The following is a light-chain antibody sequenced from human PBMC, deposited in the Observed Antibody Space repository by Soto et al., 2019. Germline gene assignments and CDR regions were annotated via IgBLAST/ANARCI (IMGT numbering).Light chain of an antibody. CDR3: SSFAGNNNLV. V-gene: IGLV2-8*01. J-gene: IGLJ2*01. CDR1: SSDVGGYND. Sequence: QSALTQPPSASGSPGQSVTISCTGTSSDVGGYNDVSWYQQHPGKAPKLMLSEVSKRPSGVPDRFSGSKSGNTASLTVSGLQAEDEADYFCSSFAGNNNLVFGGGTKLTVL. CDR2: EVS.